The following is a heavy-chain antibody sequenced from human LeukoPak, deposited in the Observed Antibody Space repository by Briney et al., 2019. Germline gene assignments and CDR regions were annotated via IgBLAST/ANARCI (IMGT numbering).Heavy chain of an antibody. D-gene: IGHD5-12*01. V-gene: IGHV1-69*13. Sequence: SVKVSCKASGGTFSSYAISWVRQAPGQGLEWMGGTIPIFGTANYAQKFQGRVTITADESTSTAYMELSSLRSEDTAVYYCAWGYSGYDFRFDYWGQGTLVTVSS. CDR1: GGTFSSYA. CDR2: TIPIFGTA. J-gene: IGHJ4*02. CDR3: AWGYSGYDFRFDY.